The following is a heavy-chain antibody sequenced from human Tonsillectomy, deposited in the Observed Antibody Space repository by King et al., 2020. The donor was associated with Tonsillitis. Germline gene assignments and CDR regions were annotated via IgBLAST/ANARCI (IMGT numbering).Heavy chain of an antibody. CDR3: AKALSYDSSGLFDY. CDR2: ISVRGCST. J-gene: IGHJ4*02. V-gene: IGHV3-23*04. CDR1: VVTFSSYA. D-gene: IGHD3-22*01. Sequence: VQLVESGGGLVQPGGSLRLSCAASVVTFSSYAMSWARQAPGKGLEWVSAISVRGCSTYYADSVTGRFTISRDNSKNTRDLQMNSLRAEDTAVYYCAKALSYDSSGLFDYWGQGTLVTVSS.